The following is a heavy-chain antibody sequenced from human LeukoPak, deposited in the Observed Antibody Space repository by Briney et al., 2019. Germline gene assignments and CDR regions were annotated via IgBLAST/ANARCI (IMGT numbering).Heavy chain of an antibody. J-gene: IGHJ6*02. CDR2: ISSSSSYI. Sequence: GGSLRLSCAASGFTFSSYSMNWVRQAPGKGLEWVSSISSSSSYIYYADSVKGRFTISRDNAKNSLYLQMNSLRAEDTAVFYCARVVGWLQIRGLYYYYYYGMDVWGQGTTVTVSS. CDR1: GFTFSSYS. D-gene: IGHD5-24*01. CDR3: ARVVGWLQIRGLYYYYYYGMDV. V-gene: IGHV3-21*01.